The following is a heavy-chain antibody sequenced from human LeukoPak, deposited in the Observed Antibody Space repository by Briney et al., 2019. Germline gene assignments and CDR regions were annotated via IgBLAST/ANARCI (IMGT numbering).Heavy chain of an antibody. J-gene: IGHJ4*02. Sequence: GGSLRLSCAASGFTFSSYEVIWVRQAPGKGLEWVSYISASGNTKYYADSVKGRFTVSRDSAKNSLYLQMNSLRAEDTAVYYCAREGYYYFDYWGQGTLVTVSS. CDR1: GFTFSSYE. CDR2: ISASGNTK. V-gene: IGHV3-48*03. D-gene: IGHD1-1*01. CDR3: AREGYYYFDY.